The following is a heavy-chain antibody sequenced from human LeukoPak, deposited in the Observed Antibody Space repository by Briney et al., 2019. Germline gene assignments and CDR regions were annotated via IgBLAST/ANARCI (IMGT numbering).Heavy chain of an antibody. V-gene: IGHV1-18*01. Sequence: ASVKVSCKASGYTFTSYGISWVRQAPGQGLEWMGWISAYNGNTNYAQELQGRVTMTTDTSTSTAYMELRSLRSDDTAVYYCARDRYSSGSDAFDIWGQGTMVTVSS. CDR2: ISAYNGNT. D-gene: IGHD6-19*01. CDR3: ARDRYSSGSDAFDI. CDR1: GYTFTSYG. J-gene: IGHJ3*02.